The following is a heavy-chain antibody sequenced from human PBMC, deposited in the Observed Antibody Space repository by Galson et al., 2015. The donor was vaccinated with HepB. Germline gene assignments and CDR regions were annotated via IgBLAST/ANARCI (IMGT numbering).Heavy chain of an antibody. CDR1: GFTFSHYG. V-gene: IGHV3-30*02. CDR2: ICRHGGTK. J-gene: IGHJ6*03. CDR3: GIVPGPMDV. Sequence: SLRLSCAASGFTFSHYGVVWVRQVPGKGLEWMSFICRHGGTKPYADSVKGRFSISRDNSGHTTPLLMNSLSAEDTAVHFCGIVPGPMDVWGKGTTVTVSS. D-gene: IGHD3-16*02.